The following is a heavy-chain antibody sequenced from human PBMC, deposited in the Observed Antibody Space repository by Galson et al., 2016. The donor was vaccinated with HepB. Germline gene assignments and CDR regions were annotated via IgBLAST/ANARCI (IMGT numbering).Heavy chain of an antibody. V-gene: IGHV3-48*03. Sequence: SLRLSCAVSGLDFRRYWMHWLRQTPGKGLEWVSYTSSGAIYYTDSVKGRFTISRDNAKNSLYLQMNSLRAEDTAVYYCARDHLWAFDYWGQGTLVTVPS. D-gene: IGHD7-27*01. J-gene: IGHJ4*02. CDR3: ARDHLWAFDY. CDR2: TSSGAI. CDR1: GLDFRRYW.